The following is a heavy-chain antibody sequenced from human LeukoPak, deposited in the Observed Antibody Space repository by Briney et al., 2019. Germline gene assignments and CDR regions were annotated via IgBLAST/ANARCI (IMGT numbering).Heavy chain of an antibody. CDR2: INHSGST. V-gene: IGHV4-34*01. J-gene: IGHJ3*02. CDR1: GGSFSGYY. Sequence: SETLSLTCAVYGGSFSGYYWSWIRQPPGKGLEWIEEINHSGSTNYSPSLKSRVTISVDTSKNQFSLKLSSVTAADTAVYYCARGRDAFDIWGQGTMVTVSS. CDR3: ARGRDAFDI.